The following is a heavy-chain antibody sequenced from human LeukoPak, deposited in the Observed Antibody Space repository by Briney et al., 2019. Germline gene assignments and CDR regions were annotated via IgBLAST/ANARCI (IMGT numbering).Heavy chain of an antibody. CDR1: GFTFSSYA. D-gene: IGHD2-2*01. CDR2: ISYDGSNK. J-gene: IGHJ6*04. CDR3: ARGVVPAAYYYYGMDV. V-gene: IGHV3-30*04. Sequence: GRSLRLSCAASGFTFSSYAMHWVRQAPGKGLEWVAVISYDGSNKYYADSVKGRFTISRDNSKITLYLQMNSLRAEDTAVYYCARGVVPAAYYYYGMDVWGKGTTVTVSS.